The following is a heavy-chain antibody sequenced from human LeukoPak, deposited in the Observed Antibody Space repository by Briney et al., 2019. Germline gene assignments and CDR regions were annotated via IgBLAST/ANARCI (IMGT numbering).Heavy chain of an antibody. CDR2: INIGGTNT. V-gene: IGHV3-11*01. CDR1: GFTLNDYC. Sequence: GGSLRLSCAASGFTLNDYCMSWIRQAPGKGLEWLSYINIGGTNTHYADSVKGRFTISRDNAKKSLYLEMNNLRAEDTAVYYCATDGAGFDTWGQGVLVTVSS. CDR3: ATDGAGFDT. J-gene: IGHJ5*02.